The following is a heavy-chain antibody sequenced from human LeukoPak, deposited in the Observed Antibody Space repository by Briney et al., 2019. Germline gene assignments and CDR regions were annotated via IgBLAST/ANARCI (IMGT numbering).Heavy chain of an antibody. V-gene: IGHV3-30*12. CDR3: ARENDYALDY. Sequence: GGSLSLSCAASGFTFSSYGMHWVRQAPGKGLEWVAVIRYVGSDKYYADSVKGRFTISRDNSQNTMYLQMNSLRVEDTAVYYCARENDYALDYWGQGTLVTVSS. CDR1: GFTFSSYG. J-gene: IGHJ4*02. CDR2: IRYVGSDK. D-gene: IGHD4-17*01.